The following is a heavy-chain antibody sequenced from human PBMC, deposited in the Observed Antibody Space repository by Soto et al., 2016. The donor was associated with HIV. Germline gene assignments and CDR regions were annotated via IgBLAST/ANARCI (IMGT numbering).Heavy chain of an antibody. CDR2: IYHSGST. V-gene: IGHV4-4*02. Sequence: QVQLQESGPGLVKPSGTLSLTCAVSGGSISSSNWWSWVRQPPGKGLEWIGEIYHSGSTNYNPSLKSRVTISIDKSKNQLSLKLRSVTAADTAVYYCARDVFDWDIVVLPAATKGSRLFDPWGQGTLVIVSS. D-gene: IGHD2-2*01. CDR3: ARDVFDWDIVVLPAATKGSRLFDP. CDR1: GGSISSSNW. J-gene: IGHJ5*02.